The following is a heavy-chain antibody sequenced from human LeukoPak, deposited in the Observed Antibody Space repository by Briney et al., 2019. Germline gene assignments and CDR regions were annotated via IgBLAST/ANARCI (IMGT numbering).Heavy chain of an antibody. D-gene: IGHD6-13*01. V-gene: IGHV3-23*01. CDR3: AKDRGSSIAAADSLLFDD. CDR1: GFTFSSYA. Sequence: GGSLRLSCAASGFTFSSYAMSWVRQAPGKGLEWVSAISGSGGSTYYADSVKGRFTISRDNSKNTLYLQMNSLRAEDTAVYYCAKDRGSSIAAADSLLFDDWGQGTLVTVSS. J-gene: IGHJ4*02. CDR2: ISGSGGST.